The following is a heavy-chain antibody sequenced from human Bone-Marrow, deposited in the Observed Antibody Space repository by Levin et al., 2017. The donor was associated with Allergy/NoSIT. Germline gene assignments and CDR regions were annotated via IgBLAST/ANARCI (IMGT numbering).Heavy chain of an antibody. CDR2: MHYSGNT. J-gene: IGHJ5*02. V-gene: IGHV4-39*07. Sequence: PSETLSLTCTVSGGSISSSSYHWGWIRQPPGKGLEWIGNMHYSGNTNYNPSLKGRVTISVDTSKNQFSLKLSSVTAADTAVYYCASRTAVAGGWFDPWGQGTLVTVSS. CDR3: ASRTAVAGGWFDP. CDR1: GGSISSSSYH. D-gene: IGHD6-19*01.